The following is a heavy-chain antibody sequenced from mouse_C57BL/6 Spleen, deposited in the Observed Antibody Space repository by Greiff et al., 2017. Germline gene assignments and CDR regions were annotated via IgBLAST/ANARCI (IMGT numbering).Heavy chain of an antibody. J-gene: IGHJ1*03. CDR2: IDPENGDT. Sequence: VQLQQSGAELVRPGASVKLSCTASGFNIKDDYMHWVKQRPEQGLEWIGWIDPENGDTEYASKFQGKGTITANTSSNIAYLQLSSLTSEDTAVYYCTTSMSAVVARWYFDVWGTGTTVTVSS. V-gene: IGHV14-4*01. CDR1: GFNIKDDY. CDR3: TTSMSAVVARWYFDV. D-gene: IGHD1-1*01.